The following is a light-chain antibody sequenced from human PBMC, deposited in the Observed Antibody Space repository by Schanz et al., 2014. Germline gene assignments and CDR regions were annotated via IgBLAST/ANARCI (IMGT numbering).Light chain of an antibody. Sequence: QSALTQPPSASGSPGQSVTISCTGTSSDLGGYNYVSWYQQNPGKAPKLVIYEVSKRPSGVPDRFSGSKSGNTASLTVSGLQADDEADYYCSSYAGSFYWVFGGGTKVTVL. CDR1: SSDLGGYNY. J-gene: IGLJ3*02. CDR3: SSYAGSFYWV. CDR2: EVS. V-gene: IGLV2-8*01.